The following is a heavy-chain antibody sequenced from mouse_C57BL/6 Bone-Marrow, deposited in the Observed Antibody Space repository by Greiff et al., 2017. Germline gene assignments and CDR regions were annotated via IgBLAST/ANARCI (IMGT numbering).Heavy chain of an antibody. CDR1: GFTFSSYA. CDR3: ARIRFDY. Sequence: EVKVVESGGGLVKPGGSLKLSCAASGFTFSSYAMSWVRQTPEKRLEWVATINDGGSYTYYPDNVKGRFPISRDNAKNNLYLQMSHLKSEDTAMYYCARIRFDYWGQGTTLTVSS. V-gene: IGHV5-4*03. J-gene: IGHJ2*01. CDR2: INDGGSYT.